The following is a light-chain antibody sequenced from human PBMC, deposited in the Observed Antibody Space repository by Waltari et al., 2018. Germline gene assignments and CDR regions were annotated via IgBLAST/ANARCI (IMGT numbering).Light chain of an antibody. CDR3: AVWDDSLSGRV. J-gene: IGLJ3*02. V-gene: IGLV1-47*01. CDR1: SSNIGTKY. CDR2: MNN. Sequence: QSVLTQPPSASGTPGQRVTISCSGSSSNIGTKYVYWYQQFPRTAPKLLIYMNNQRPSGVPDRFSASKSGTSASLAISGLRSEGEADYYCAVWDDSLSGRVFGGGTKLTVL.